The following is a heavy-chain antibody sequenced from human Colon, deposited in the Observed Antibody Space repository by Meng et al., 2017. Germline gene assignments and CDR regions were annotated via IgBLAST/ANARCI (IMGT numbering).Heavy chain of an antibody. CDR3: AKAGALGGSPHP. J-gene: IGHJ5*02. D-gene: IGHD1-26*01. CDR1: GGSISSSNSY. Sequence: SETLSLTCTVSGGSISSSNSYWGWIRQPPGQGLEWIGSIYYTGNTYYNPSLKSRVTISVDTSKNQFPLKLSSVTAADTAIYYCAKAGALGGSPHPWGQGTLVTVSS. CDR2: IYYTGNT. V-gene: IGHV4-39*06.